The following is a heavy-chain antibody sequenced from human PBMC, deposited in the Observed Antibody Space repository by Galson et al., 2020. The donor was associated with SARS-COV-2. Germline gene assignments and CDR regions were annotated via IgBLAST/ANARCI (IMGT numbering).Heavy chain of an antibody. CDR2: ISGSGTNI. J-gene: IGHJ3*02. D-gene: IGHD2-15*01. V-gene: IGHV3-48*03. CDR3: ASPYLAAASLFGAFDI. Sequence: GESLKISCAGSGFTFSSYEMNWVRQAPGKGLEWVSYISGSGTNIYYADSVKGRFTISRDNAMNSLYPQMTSLRAEDTAVYYVASPYLAAASLFGAFDIWGLGTMVTVSS. CDR1: GFTFSSYE.